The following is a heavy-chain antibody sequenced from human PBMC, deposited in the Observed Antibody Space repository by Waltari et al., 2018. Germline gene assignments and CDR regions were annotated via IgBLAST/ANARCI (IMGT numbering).Heavy chain of an antibody. D-gene: IGHD3-10*01. CDR1: GGSISSHY. J-gene: IGHJ4*02. CDR3: ARAMVRGVMDY. V-gene: IGHV4-59*08. Sequence: QVQLQESGPGLVKPSETLSLTCTVSGGSISSHYWSWIRQPPGKGLEWIGYIYYSGSTYYNPSLKSRVTISVDTSKNQFSLKLSSVTAADTAVYYCARAMVRGVMDYWGQGTLVTVSS. CDR2: IYYSGST.